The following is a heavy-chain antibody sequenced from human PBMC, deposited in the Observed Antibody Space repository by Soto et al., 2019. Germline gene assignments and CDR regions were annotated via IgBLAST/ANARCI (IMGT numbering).Heavy chain of an antibody. CDR1: GYIFTGYY. V-gene: IGHV1-2*02. D-gene: IGHD2-15*01. J-gene: IGHJ6*02. CDR2: INPASGGT. Sequence: GASVKVSCKGFGYIFTGYYIHWVRQAPGQGLEWMGWINPASGGTNYAQKFQGRVTMTRDMSFSTAYMELSSLRSEDTAVYYCAREGCSGGSCWETDYYYGMDVWGQGTTVTVSS. CDR3: AREGCSGGSCWETDYYYGMDV.